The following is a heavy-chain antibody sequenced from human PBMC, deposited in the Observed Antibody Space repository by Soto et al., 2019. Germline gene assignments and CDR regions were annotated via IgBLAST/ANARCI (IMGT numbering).Heavy chain of an antibody. CDR1: GFTFSDYY. V-gene: IGHV3-11*01. Sequence: LRLSCAASGFTFSDYYMSWIRQAPGKGLEWVSYISSSGSTIYYADSVKGRFTISRDNAKNSLYLQMNSLRAEDTAVYYCARVSLGYCSGGSCYSGGAFDIWGQGTMVTVSS. J-gene: IGHJ3*02. D-gene: IGHD2-15*01. CDR3: ARVSLGYCSGGSCYSGGAFDI. CDR2: ISSSGSTI.